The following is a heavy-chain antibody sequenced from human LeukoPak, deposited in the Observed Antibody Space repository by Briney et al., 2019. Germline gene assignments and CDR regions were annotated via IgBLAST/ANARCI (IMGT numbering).Heavy chain of an antibody. CDR3: AKTTVGYSSGRYPGWPADC. Sequence: GGSLRLSWAASGCTFNTYAIYWVRQAPGKGLEWVSGICGSGGCTYYADSVKGRFTISRDNSKNTVYLQMNSLTADDTAVYYCAKTTVGYSSGRYPGWPADCWGQGTLVTVSP. CDR1: GCTFNTYA. V-gene: IGHV3-23*01. D-gene: IGHD6-19*01. J-gene: IGHJ4*02. CDR2: ICGSGGCT.